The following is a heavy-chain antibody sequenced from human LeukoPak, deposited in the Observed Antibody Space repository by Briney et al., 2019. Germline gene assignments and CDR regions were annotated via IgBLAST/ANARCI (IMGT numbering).Heavy chain of an antibody. CDR1: GFTFSNAW. V-gene: IGHV3-15*01. CDR2: IKSKTDGGTT. CDR3: TTADYCSSTSCYTQEDY. D-gene: IGHD2-2*02. J-gene: IGHJ4*02. Sequence: GGSLRLSRAASGFTFSNAWMSWVRQAPGKGLEWVGRIKSKTDGGTTDYAAPVKGRFTISRDDSKNTLYLQMNSLKTEDTAVYYCTTADYCSSTSCYTQEDYWGQGTLVTVSS.